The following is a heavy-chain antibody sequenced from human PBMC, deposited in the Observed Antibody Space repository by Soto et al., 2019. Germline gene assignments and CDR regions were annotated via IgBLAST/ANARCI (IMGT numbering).Heavy chain of an antibody. CDR2: IYYSGST. J-gene: IGHJ5*02. CDR1: GGSISSGGYY. CDR3: ARVGSNYDIFTGYLPHNWFDP. V-gene: IGHV4-31*03. Sequence: QVQLQESGPGLVKPSQTLSLTCTVSGGSISSGGYYWSWIRQHPGKGLEWIGYIYYSGSTYYNPSLKSRVTISVDTSKNQLSLKLTSVTATDTAVYYCARVGSNYDIFTGYLPHNWFDPWGQGTLVTVSS. D-gene: IGHD3-9*01.